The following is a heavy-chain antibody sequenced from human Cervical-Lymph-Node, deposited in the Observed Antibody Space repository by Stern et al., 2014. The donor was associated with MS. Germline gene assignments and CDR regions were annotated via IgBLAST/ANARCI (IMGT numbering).Heavy chain of an antibody. CDR1: GFTFSNYW. J-gene: IGHJ4*02. CDR3: AKGGGFTTSSTGPDY. Sequence: EMQLVDSGGGLVQPGGSLRLSCAASGFTFSNYWMSWVRQAPGKGLEWVASIKQDGSEKYYVDSVKGRFTISRDNAKNSLYLQVNSLKAEDTAVYFCAKGGGFTTSSTGPDYWGQGTVVTVSS. V-gene: IGHV3-7*01. D-gene: IGHD3-16*01. CDR2: IKQDGSEK.